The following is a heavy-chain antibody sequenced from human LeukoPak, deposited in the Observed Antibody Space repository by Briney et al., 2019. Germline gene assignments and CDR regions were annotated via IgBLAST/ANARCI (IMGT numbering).Heavy chain of an antibody. Sequence: GGSLRLSCEASGFTFSSYARHWVRQAPGKGLEWVAVISYDGSNKYYADSVKGRFTISRDNSKNTLYLQMNSLRAEDTAVYYCARGPRYYDFWSGYYTHYYGMDVWGQGTTVTVSS. D-gene: IGHD3-3*01. CDR3: ARGPRYYDFWSGYYTHYYGMDV. V-gene: IGHV3-30-3*01. J-gene: IGHJ6*02. CDR2: ISYDGSNK. CDR1: GFTFSSYA.